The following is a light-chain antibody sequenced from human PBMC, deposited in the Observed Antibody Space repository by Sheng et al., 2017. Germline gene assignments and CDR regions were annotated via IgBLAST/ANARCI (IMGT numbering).Light chain of an antibody. J-gene: IGKJ4*01. Sequence: EVVMTQSPATLSVSPGERATLSCWASQNVSNNLAWYQQKPGQAPRLLIYDASNRATGVPARFTGSGSGRDFTLTISSLEPEDFAVYYCQQRSNWPLTFGGGTKVEIK. CDR3: QQRSNWPLT. V-gene: IGKV3-11*02. CDR2: DAS. CDR1: QNVSNN.